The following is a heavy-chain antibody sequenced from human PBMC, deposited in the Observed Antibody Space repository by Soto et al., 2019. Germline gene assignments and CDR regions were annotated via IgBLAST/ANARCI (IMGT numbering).Heavy chain of an antibody. Sequence: GGSLRLSCAASGVTFSNSAIHWVRQAPGKGLEWVAVISYDGSKKYNADSVKGRFTISRDNSKNTLYLQMNSLRTEDTAVYYCARVPRRGYPHYYYSMDVWGQGTTVTVSS. CDR1: GVTFSNSA. CDR3: ARVPRRGYPHYYYSMDV. V-gene: IGHV3-30*03. CDR2: ISYDGSKK. J-gene: IGHJ6*02. D-gene: IGHD5-18*01.